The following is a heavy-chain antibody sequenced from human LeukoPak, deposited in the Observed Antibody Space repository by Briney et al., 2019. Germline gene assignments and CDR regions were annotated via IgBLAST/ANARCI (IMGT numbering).Heavy chain of an antibody. V-gene: IGHV3-48*04. D-gene: IGHD3-10*01. J-gene: IGHJ4*02. CDR2: ISSSETNI. CDR3: ARGVYGSGTYPQKYYFDY. CDR1: GFTFSSYW. Sequence: PGGSLRLSCAASGFTFSSYWMSWVRQAPGKGLEWVSFISSSETNIYYADSVRGRFTISRDNAKNSLYLQMNSLRAEDTAIYYCARGVYGSGTYPQKYYFDYWGQGTLVTVSS.